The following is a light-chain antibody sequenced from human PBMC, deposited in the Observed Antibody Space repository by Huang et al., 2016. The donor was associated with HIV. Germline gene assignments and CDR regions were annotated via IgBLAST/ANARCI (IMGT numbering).Light chain of an antibody. Sequence: IVLTQSPPTLSIYPGERVTLSCRASQSVGDYVAWYQQKPGQAPRLLIYDASQRASGVSARFNGSGSGTEFILTISSLEPEDYAVYYCQQRSKWLSFGGGTKVEIK. CDR1: QSVGDY. CDR3: QQRSKWLS. J-gene: IGKJ4*01. V-gene: IGKV3-11*01. CDR2: DAS.